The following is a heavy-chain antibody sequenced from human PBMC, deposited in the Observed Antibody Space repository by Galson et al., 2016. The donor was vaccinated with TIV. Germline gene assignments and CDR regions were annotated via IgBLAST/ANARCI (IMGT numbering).Heavy chain of an antibody. J-gene: IGHJ4*02. V-gene: IGHV1-8*01. CDR2: VIPNSGKT. Sequence: SVKVSCKASGYTFTNSEINWVRQATGQGLEWMGWVIPNSGKTSYAQKFQGRLTMTRDTSISTAYMELRSLRSDDTAVYYCARLASCGGDCYYVDSWGPGTLVTVSS. CDR3: ARLASCGGDCYYVDS. CDR1: GYTFTNSE. D-gene: IGHD2-21*02.